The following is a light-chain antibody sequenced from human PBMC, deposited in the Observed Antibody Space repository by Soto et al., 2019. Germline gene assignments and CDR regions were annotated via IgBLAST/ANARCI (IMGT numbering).Light chain of an antibody. Sequence: QSVLTQPASVSGSPGQSITISCTGTSSDVGGYNYVSWYQQHPGKAPKLMIYEVTNRPSGVSNRFSGSKSGNTASLTISGLQAEDEADYYGSSFTSSSTFVFGTGTQLTVL. CDR1: SSDVGGYNY. CDR2: EVT. CDR3: SSFTSSSTFV. J-gene: IGLJ1*01. V-gene: IGLV2-14*01.